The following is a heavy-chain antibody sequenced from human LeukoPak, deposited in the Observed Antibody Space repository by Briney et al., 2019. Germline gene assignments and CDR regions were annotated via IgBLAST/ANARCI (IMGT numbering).Heavy chain of an antibody. CDR2: ISYIGST. D-gene: IGHD3-3*01. CDR3: ARSIFSGSYAFDF. Sequence: SETLSLTCAVSADSFSSHYWTWIRQPPGKGLEWIGYISYIGSTNYNPSLKSRVTISIDTSKNQFSLKMTSVTAADTAVYYCARSIFSGSYAFDFWGHGTLVTVSS. V-gene: IGHV4-59*11. J-gene: IGHJ4*01. CDR1: ADSFSSHY.